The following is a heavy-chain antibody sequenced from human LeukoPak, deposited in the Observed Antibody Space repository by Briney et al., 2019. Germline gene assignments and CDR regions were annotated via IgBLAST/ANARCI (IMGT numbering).Heavy chain of an antibody. Sequence: GGSLRLSCAASGFTFNNYYMSWVRQAPGKGLECVSCISSSSSSIYYADSVKGRFTISRDKAKNSLYLQMNALRAEDTAVYYCARSVDVDYWGQGILVTVSP. J-gene: IGHJ4*02. D-gene: IGHD5-24*01. CDR2: ISSSSSSI. V-gene: IGHV3-48*01. CDR1: GFTFNNYY. CDR3: ARSVDVDY.